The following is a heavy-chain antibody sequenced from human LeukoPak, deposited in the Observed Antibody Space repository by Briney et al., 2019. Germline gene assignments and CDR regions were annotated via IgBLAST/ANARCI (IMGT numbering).Heavy chain of an antibody. J-gene: IGHJ4*02. CDR1: EFTFSNNY. D-gene: IGHD6-19*01. V-gene: IGHV3-53*01. CDR2: IYSGGGT. Sequence: GGSLRLSCAASEFTFSNNYMSWVRQAPGKGLEWVSVIYSGGGTYYADSVKGRFTISRDNSKNTLYLQMNSLRAEDTAVYYCARGHRYSSGWYYFDYWGQGTLATVSS. CDR3: ARGHRYSSGWYYFDY.